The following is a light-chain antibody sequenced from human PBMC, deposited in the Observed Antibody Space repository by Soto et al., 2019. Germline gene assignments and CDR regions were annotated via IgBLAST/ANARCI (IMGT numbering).Light chain of an antibody. CDR2: LAS. Sequence: DIQMTQSPSSLSASVGDRVTITCRASQSISSYLNWYQQKPGKAPNLLIYLASSLQSGVPSRFSGSGSGTEFTLTISSLQPEDFATYYCQQSHSTPLTFGQGTRLEIK. V-gene: IGKV1-39*01. CDR1: QSISSY. J-gene: IGKJ5*01. CDR3: QQSHSTPLT.